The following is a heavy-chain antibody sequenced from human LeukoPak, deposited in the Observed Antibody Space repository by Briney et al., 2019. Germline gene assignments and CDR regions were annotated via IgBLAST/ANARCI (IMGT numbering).Heavy chain of an antibody. CDR2: IYRSGST. CDR3: ASSGGNSEYYYYYYMDV. Sequence: SETLSLTCTVSGYSISSGYYWVWIRQTPGKGLEWIGSIYRSGSTNYNPSLKSRVTISVDTSKNQFSLKVNSVTAADTAVYYCASSGGNSEYYYYYYMDVWGKGTTVTVSS. V-gene: IGHV4-38-2*02. CDR1: GYSISSGYY. D-gene: IGHD4-23*01. J-gene: IGHJ6*03.